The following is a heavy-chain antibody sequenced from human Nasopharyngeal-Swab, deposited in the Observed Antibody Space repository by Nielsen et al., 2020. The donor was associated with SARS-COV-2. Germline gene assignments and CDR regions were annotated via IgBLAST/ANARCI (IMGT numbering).Heavy chain of an antibody. CDR1: GFTVSSNY. V-gene: IGHV3-66*01. CDR2: ISSGGST. J-gene: IGHJ4*02. CDR3: ATRGPAWCSGNSCYFDY. Sequence: GVLKISCAASGFTVSSNYMRWVRQAPGKGLECVSVISSGGSTYYADSVKGRFTISRDNSKNTLYLQMNSLRAEDTAMYYCATRGPAWCSGNSCYFDYWGQGTLVTVSS. D-gene: IGHD2-15*01.